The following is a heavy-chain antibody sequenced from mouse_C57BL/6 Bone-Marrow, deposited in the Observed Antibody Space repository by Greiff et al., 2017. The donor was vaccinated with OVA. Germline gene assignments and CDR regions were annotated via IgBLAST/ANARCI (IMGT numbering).Heavy chain of an antibody. Sequence: QVQLQQPGAELVKPGASVKLSCKASGYTFTSYWMHWVKQRPGQGLEWIGMIHPNSGSTNYNEKFKGKATLTVDKSSSTAYMQLSSLDSGDTGVFYGASRVYYTGSERYFYGRGTGTTVTVAS. D-gene: IGHD1-1*01. J-gene: IGHJ1*03. CDR1: GYTFTSYW. V-gene: IGHV1-64*01. CDR3: ASRVYYTGSERYFYG. CDR2: IHPNSGST.